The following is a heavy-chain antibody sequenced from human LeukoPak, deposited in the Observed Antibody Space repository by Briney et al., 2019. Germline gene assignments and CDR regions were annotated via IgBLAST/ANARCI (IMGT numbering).Heavy chain of an antibody. CDR2: IHYSGST. Sequence: ASQTLSLTCTVSGASISSCDYYWSWIRQPPGKGLEYLGYIHYSGSTYYNPSLKSRVTVSVDTSKNQFSLTLSSVTAADTAVYYCARERSGSYYENFDYWGQGTLVTVSS. V-gene: IGHV4-30-4*01. CDR1: GASISSCDYY. D-gene: IGHD3-10*01. CDR3: ARERSGSYYENFDY. J-gene: IGHJ4*02.